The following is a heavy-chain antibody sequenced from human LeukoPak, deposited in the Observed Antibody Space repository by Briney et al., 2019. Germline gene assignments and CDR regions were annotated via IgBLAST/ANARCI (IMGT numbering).Heavy chain of an antibody. CDR3: ARDLASEGDY. CDR1: GFSVSNNY. D-gene: IGHD6-6*01. V-gene: IGHV3-53*01. J-gene: IGHJ4*02. Sequence: GGSLRLSCAASGFSVSNNYMSWVRQAPGKGVEWVSVIYSGGNTYYADSVKGRFAISRDYSRNTVYLQMNSLRAEDTAVYYCARDLASEGDYWGQGTLVTVSS. CDR2: IYSGGNT.